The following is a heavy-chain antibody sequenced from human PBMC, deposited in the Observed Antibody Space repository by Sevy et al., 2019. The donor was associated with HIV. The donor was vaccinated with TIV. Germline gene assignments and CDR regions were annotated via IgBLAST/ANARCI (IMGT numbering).Heavy chain of an antibody. CDR3: AKVEDRVALRGAFDI. V-gene: IGHV3-30*18. D-gene: IGHD3-10*01. Sequence: GGSLRLSCAASGLTFSSYGIHWVRQAPGKGLEWVAVISYDGSNKYYADSVKGRFTISRDNSKNTLSLQMNSLRAEDTAVYFCAKVEDRVALRGAFDIWGQWTMVTVSS. CDR1: GLTFSSYG. J-gene: IGHJ3*02. CDR2: ISYDGSNK.